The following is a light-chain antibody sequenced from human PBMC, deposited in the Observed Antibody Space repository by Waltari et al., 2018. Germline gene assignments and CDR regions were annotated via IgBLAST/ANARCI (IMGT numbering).Light chain of an antibody. CDR1: GSNIGTKG. Sequence: QSVLTQPPSASGTPGQRVTISCSGRGSNIGTKGVTWYQPLPGTAPKLLIYGHNQRPTGVPDRFSGSKSGSSASLAISGLQSEDEADYYCAAWDDSLSGLVFGGGTKVTVL. CDR3: AAWDDSLSGLV. J-gene: IGLJ3*02. V-gene: IGLV1-44*01. CDR2: GHN.